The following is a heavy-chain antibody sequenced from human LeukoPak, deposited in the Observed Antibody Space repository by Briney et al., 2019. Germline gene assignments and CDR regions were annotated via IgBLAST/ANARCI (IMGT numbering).Heavy chain of an antibody. CDR3: ARVAYYYDSAGLYLNYFYGMDV. CDR1: GFTFSSYW. CDR2: IKQDGSEK. J-gene: IGHJ6*02. V-gene: IGHV3-7*01. Sequence: GGSERLSCAASGFTFSSYWMSWVRQAPGKGLEWVANIKQDGSEKYYVDSVKGRFTISRDNAKNSLYLQMNSLRAEDTAVYYCARVAYYYDSAGLYLNYFYGMDVWGQGTTVTVSS. D-gene: IGHD3-22*01.